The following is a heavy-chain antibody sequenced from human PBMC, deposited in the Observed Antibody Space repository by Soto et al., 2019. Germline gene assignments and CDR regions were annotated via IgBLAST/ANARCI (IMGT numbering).Heavy chain of an antibody. CDR1: GFTVSSNY. Sequence: EVQLVESGGGLVQPGGSLRLSCAASGFTVSSNYMSWVRQAPGKGLEWVSVIYSGGSTYYADSVKGRITISRDNSKNTLYLQMNSHRAEDTAVYYYARVGVGQHWNSVDYWGQGTLVTVSS. V-gene: IGHV3-66*01. CDR3: ARVGVGQHWNSVDY. CDR2: IYSGGST. J-gene: IGHJ4*02. D-gene: IGHD1-1*01.